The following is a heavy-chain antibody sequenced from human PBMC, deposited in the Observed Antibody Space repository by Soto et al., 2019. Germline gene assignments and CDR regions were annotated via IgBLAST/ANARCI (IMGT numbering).Heavy chain of an antibody. D-gene: IGHD3-22*01. CDR1: RRSICTPSAY. J-gene: IGHJ4*02. CDR2: IYYNGRT. Sequence: TLSLTCPVLRRSICTPSAYWGWIRQSPEKGLEWIGNIYYNGRTYYSPSLKSRLTISVDTSKNQFSLKLSSVSAADTAIYYCARLLYDSSGFDYWGQG. V-gene: IGHV4-39*01. CDR3: ARLLYDSSGFDY.